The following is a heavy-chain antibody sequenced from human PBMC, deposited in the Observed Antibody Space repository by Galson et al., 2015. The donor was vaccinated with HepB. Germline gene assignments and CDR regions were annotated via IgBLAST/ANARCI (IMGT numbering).Heavy chain of an antibody. D-gene: IGHD3-22*01. CDR2: IKQDGSEA. V-gene: IGHV3-7*03. CDR1: GFTLSSFW. J-gene: IGHJ4*02. CDR3: ARGPRYYYDSSGPGYFDY. Sequence: SLRLSCAVSGFTLSSFWMTWVRQAPGKGLEWVANIKQDGSEANYVDSVKGRFTVSRDNSKNSLYLQMNSLRAEDTAVYYCARGPRYYYDSSGPGYFDYWGQGTLVTVSS.